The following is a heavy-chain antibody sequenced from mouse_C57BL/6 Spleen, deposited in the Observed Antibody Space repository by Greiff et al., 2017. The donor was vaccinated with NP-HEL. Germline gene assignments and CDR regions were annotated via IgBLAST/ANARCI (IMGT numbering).Heavy chain of an antibody. CDR3: ARSGLGDAMDY. CDR1: GYTFTNYW. CDR2: IYPGGGYT. V-gene: IGHV1-63*01. Sequence: QVQLQQSGAELVRPGTSVKMSCKASGYTFTNYWIGWAKQRPGHGLEWIGDIYPGGGYTNYNEKFKGKATLTADKSSSTAYMQFSSLTSEDSAIYYCARSGLGDAMDYWGQGTSVTVSS. D-gene: IGHD3-3*01. J-gene: IGHJ4*01.